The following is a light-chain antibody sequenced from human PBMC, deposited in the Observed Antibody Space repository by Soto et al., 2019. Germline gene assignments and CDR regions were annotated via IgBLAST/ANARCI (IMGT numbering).Light chain of an antibody. CDR1: HYNRNW. CDR3: HQYNVYPYT. Sequence: DIKMTQSPATLSTSTGDRGHITCRASHYNRNWLAWYKQEPGNAPKLLIYKASTLKSGVPSRFSGSGSETEFTLTISGLQPDDFATYYCHQYNVYPYTFGQGTKLDI. V-gene: IGKV1-5*03. J-gene: IGKJ2*01. CDR2: KAS.